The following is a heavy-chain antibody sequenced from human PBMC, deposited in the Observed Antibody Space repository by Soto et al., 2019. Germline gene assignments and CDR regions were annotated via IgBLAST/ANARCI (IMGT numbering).Heavy chain of an antibody. J-gene: IGHJ4*02. CDR2: ISYDGSNK. D-gene: IGHD3-22*01. CDR3: AKGLAAGDYYDSSAPGY. V-gene: IGHV3-30*18. CDR1: GFTFSSYG. Sequence: GGSLRLSCAASGFTFSSYGMHWVRQAPGKGLEWVAVISYDGSNKYYADSVKGRFTISRDNSKNTLYLQMNSLRAEDTAVYYCAKGLAAGDYYDSSAPGYWGQGTLVTVSS.